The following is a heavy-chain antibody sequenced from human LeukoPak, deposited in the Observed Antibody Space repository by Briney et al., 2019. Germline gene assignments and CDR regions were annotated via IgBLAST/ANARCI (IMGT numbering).Heavy chain of an antibody. V-gene: IGHV4-59*06. Sequence: SETLSLTCTVSGGSISSYYWSWIRQHPGKGLEWIGYIYYSGSTYYNPSLKSRVTISVDTSKNQFSLKLSSVTAADTAVYYCASHLTYYYDSSGYYYRDYWGQGTLVTVSS. D-gene: IGHD3-22*01. CDR2: IYYSGST. J-gene: IGHJ4*02. CDR3: ASHLTYYYDSSGYYYRDY. CDR1: GGSISSYY.